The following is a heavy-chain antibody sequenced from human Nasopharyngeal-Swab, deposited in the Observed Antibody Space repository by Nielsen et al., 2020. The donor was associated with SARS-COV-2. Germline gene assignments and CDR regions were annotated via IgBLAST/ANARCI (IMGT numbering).Heavy chain of an antibody. Sequence: SGPTLAQLTHILTLACTLSGFSLSTSGVGVGWIGQPPGKALEWLALIYWDDDKRYSPSLKSRLTITKDPSQNQVVLTMTNMDPVDTATYYCAHRTSSSWYGDWFDPWGQGTLVTVSS. CDR2: IYWDDDK. J-gene: IGHJ5*02. CDR3: AHRTSSSWYGDWFDP. CDR1: GFSLSTSGVG. D-gene: IGHD6-13*01. V-gene: IGHV2-5*02.